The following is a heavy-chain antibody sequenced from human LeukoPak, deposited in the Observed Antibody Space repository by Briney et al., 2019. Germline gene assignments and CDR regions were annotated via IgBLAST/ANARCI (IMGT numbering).Heavy chain of an antibody. V-gene: IGHV1-2*02. J-gene: IGHJ4*02. CDR2: INPNSGGT. Sequence: GASVKVSCKASGYTFTSYYMHWVRQAPGQGLEWMGWINPNSGGTNYAQKFQGRVTMTRDTSTSTAYMELSRLRSDDTAVYYCAREYQRRTFGGVIVFPYWGQGTLVTVSS. D-gene: IGHD3-16*02. CDR3: AREYQRRTFGGVIVFPY. CDR1: GYTFTSYY.